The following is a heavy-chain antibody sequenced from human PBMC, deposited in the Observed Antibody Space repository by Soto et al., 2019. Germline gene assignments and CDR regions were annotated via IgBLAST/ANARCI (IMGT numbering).Heavy chain of an antibody. CDR2: INPSGGST. V-gene: IGHV1-46*03. J-gene: IGHJ4*02. CDR3: ARGGNWNYELPCGDY. D-gene: IGHD1-7*01. Sequence: QVQLVQSGAEVKKPGASVKVSCKASGYTFTSYYMHWVRQAPGQGLEWMGIINPSGGSTSYAQKLQGRVTMTRDTSTSTVYMELSSLRSEDTAVYYCARGGNWNYELPCGDYWGQGTLVTVSS. CDR1: GYTFTSYY.